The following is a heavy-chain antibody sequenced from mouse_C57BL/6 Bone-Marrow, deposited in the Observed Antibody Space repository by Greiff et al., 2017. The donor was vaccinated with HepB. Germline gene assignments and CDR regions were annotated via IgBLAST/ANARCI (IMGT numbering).Heavy chain of an antibody. V-gene: IGHV1-82*01. CDR2: IYPGDGDT. CDR1: VYSFSSSW. J-gene: IGHJ2*01. CDR3: AKSRTGTESSLDY. Sequence: VQLQQSGPELVLPVAPVKISCKASVYSFSSSWMNSVKQRPGKGLEWIGRIYPGDGDTNYNGKFKGKATLTADKSSSTAYMQLSSLTSEDSAFYFCAKSRTGTESSLDYWGQRTTLTVSS. D-gene: IGHD4-1*01.